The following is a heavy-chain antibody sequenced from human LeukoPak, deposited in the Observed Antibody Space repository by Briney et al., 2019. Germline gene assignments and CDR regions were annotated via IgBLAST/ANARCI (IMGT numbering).Heavy chain of an antibody. CDR1: GGSFSGYY. D-gene: IGHD5-24*01. V-gene: IGHV4-34*01. J-gene: IGHJ4*02. CDR3: ARVLIGWGGRIRVGLFDY. Sequence: PSETLSLTCAVYGGSFSGYYWSWIRQPPGKGLEWIGEINHSGSTNYNPSLKSRVTISVDTSKNQFSLKLSTVTAADTAVYYCARVLIGWGGRIRVGLFDYWGQGTVVTVSS. CDR2: INHSGST.